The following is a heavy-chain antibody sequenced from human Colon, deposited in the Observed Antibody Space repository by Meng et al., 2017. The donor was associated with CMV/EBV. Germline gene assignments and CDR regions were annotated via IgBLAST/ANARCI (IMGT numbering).Heavy chain of an antibody. Sequence: QGQLVQSGTEVKKPGASGKVSCKGSGYTFTSTGIAWMRQAPGQGLEWMGWISAYNGNTDYAQKFQGRVTITADELEVNSLRSEDTAVYYCARGKQAGFDLWGQGTLVTVSS. J-gene: IGHJ5*02. D-gene: IGHD6-13*01. CDR2: ISAYNGNT. V-gene: IGHV1-18*01. CDR1: GYTFTSTG. CDR3: ARGKQAGFDL.